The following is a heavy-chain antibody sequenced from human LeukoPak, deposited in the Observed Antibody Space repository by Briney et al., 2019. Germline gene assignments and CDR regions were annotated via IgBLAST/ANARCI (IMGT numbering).Heavy chain of an antibody. CDR3: VKSGWLVSSGFDY. CDR2: ISSNGGST. Sequence: GGSLRLSCAASGFTFSSYAMSWVRQAPGKGLEYVSGISSNGGSTYYADSVKGRFTISRDNSKNTLYLQMSSLRAEDTAVYYCVKSGWLVSSGFDYWGQGTLVTVSS. J-gene: IGHJ4*02. V-gene: IGHV3-64D*06. D-gene: IGHD6-19*01. CDR1: GFTFSSYA.